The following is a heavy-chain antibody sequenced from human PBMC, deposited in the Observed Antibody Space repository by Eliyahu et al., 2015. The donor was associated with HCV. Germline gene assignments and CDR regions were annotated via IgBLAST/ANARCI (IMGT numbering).Heavy chain of an antibody. D-gene: IGHD6-13*01. V-gene: IGHV3-21*01. J-gene: IGHJ4*02. Sequence: EVQVVESGGGLVKPGGSLRLSCAASGFXFSSXSMPGVRQAPGKGLEWVSSISSSSSYIYYADSVKGRFTISRDNAKNSLYLQMNSLRAEDTAVYYCAREGYIAAAGTTSKPYYFDYWGQGTLVTVSS. CDR1: GFXFSSXS. CDR2: ISSSSSYI. CDR3: AREGYIAAAGTTSKPYYFDY.